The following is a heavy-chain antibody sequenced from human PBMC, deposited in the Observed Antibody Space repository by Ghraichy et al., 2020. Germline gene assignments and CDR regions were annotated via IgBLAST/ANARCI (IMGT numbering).Heavy chain of an antibody. CDR2: ISAYNGNT. D-gene: IGHD1-26*01. Sequence: ASVQVSCKASGYTFTSYGISWVRQAPGQGLEWMGWISAYNGNTNYAQMFQGRVTMTTDTSTSTAYMELRSLRSDDTAVYYCARDLFSGSYWLDYWGQGTLVTVSS. CDR1: GYTFTSYG. J-gene: IGHJ4*02. CDR3: ARDLFSGSYWLDY. V-gene: IGHV1-18*01.